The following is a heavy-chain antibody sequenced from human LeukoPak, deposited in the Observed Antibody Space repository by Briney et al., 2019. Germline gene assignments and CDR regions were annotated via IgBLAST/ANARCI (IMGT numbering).Heavy chain of an antibody. Sequence: ASVNVSCKASGYTFTIYGISWVRQAPGQGLGWMGWISAYNGNTNYAQKLQGRVTMTTDTSTSTAYMELRSLRSDDTAVYYCAREPYSGSFYFDYWGQGTLVTVPS. CDR3: AREPYSGSFYFDY. CDR2: ISAYNGNT. CDR1: GYTFTIYG. D-gene: IGHD1-26*01. J-gene: IGHJ4*02. V-gene: IGHV1-18*01.